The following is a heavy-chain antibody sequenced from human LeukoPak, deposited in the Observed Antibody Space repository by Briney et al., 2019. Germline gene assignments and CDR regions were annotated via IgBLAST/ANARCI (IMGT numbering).Heavy chain of an antibody. CDR3: ARASGMGLTSFDY. CDR1: GYIFANFY. D-gene: IGHD3-10*01. V-gene: IGHV1-46*01. Sequence: ASVKVSCKAFGYIFANFYMHWVRQAPGQGLEWMGTSNPSGGSTTYAQNFQGRVTMIRDTSTSTVYMELSSLRSEDTAVYFCARASGMGLTSFDYWGQGTPVTVSS. J-gene: IGHJ4*02. CDR2: SNPSGGST.